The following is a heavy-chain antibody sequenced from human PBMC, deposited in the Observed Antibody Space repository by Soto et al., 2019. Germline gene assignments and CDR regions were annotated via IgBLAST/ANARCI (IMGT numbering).Heavy chain of an antibody. CDR1: GDSVSSNSAA. CDR3: ARVLVGAIDYYYGMDV. CDR2: TYYRSKWYN. D-gene: IGHD1-26*01. Sequence: QSQTLSLPCAISGDSVSSNSAAWNWIRQSPSRGLEWLGRTYYRSKWYNDYAVSVKSRITINPDTSKNQFSLQLNSVTPEDTAVYYCARVLVGAIDYYYGMDVWGQGTTVTVSS. V-gene: IGHV6-1*01. J-gene: IGHJ6*02.